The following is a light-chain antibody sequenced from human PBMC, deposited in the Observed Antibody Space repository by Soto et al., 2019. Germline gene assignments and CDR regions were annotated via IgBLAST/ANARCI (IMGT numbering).Light chain of an antibody. CDR2: GAS. CDR3: QKSYSIPFT. Sequence: DIQMTQSPSSLSASVGDRVTISCRASQSINAFLTWYQQKPGEAPRLLIYGASNLQGGVPSRFSGSGSGTDFPLTISSLQPEDFALYYCQKSYSIPFTFGQGIKLEIK. V-gene: IGKV1-39*01. CDR1: QSINAF. J-gene: IGKJ2*01.